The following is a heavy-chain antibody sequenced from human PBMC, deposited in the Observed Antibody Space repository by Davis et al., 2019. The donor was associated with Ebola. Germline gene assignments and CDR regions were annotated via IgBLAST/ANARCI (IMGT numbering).Heavy chain of an antibody. CDR3: ARDKGFLVMGTAMVNDAFDI. D-gene: IGHD5-18*01. CDR1: GGSISSGGYY. CDR2: IYYSGST. Sequence: MPSETLSLTCTVSGGSISSGGYYWSWIRQHPGKGLEWIGYIYYSGSTYYNPSLKSRVTISVDTSKNQFSLKLSSVTAADTAVYYCARDKGFLVMGTAMVNDAFDIWGQGTMVTVSS. J-gene: IGHJ3*02. V-gene: IGHV4-31*03.